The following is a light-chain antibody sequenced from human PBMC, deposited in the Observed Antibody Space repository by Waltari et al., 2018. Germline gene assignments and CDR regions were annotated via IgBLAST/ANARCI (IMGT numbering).Light chain of an antibody. J-gene: IGKJ1*01. V-gene: IGKV3-20*01. CDR2: GAS. CDR1: QSVSSSY. Sequence: EIVLTQSTGTLTLSPRERATLSCRASQSVSSSYLAWYQQKPGQAPRLLIYGASSRATGIPDRFSGSGSGTDFTLTISRLEPEDFAVYYCQQYGSSPWTFGQGTKVEIK. CDR3: QQYGSSPWT.